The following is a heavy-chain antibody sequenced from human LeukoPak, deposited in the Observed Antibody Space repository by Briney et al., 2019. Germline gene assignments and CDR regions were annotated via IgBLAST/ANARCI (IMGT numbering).Heavy chain of an antibody. J-gene: IGHJ6*03. D-gene: IGHD5-12*01. CDR3: ARDGSGYDSPPLPMDV. CDR2: ISAYNGNT. CDR1: GYTFTSYG. Sequence: GASVKVSCKASGYTFTSYGISWVRQAPGQGLEWMGWISAYNGNTNYAQKLQGRVTMTTDTSTSTAYMELRSLRSDDTAVYYCARDGSGYDSPPLPMDVWGKGTTVTVSS. V-gene: IGHV1-18*01.